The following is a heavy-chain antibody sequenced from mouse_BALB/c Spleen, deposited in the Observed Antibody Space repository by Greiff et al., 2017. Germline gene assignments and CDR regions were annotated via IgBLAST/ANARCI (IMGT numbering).Heavy chain of an antibody. V-gene: IGHV1-4*02. J-gene: IGHJ3*01. CDR3: ARGYYGFAY. CDR2: INPSSGYT. Sequence: QVQLKESAAELARPGASVKMSCKASGYTFTSYTMHWVKQRPGQGLEWIGYINPSSGYTEYNQKFKDKTTLTADKSSSTAYMQLSSLTSEDSAVYYCARGYYGFAYWGQGTLVTVSA. D-gene: IGHD1-2*01. CDR1: GYTFTSYT.